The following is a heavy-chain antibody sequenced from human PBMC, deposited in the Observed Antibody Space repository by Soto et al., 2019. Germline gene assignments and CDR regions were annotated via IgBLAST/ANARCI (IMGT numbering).Heavy chain of an antibody. J-gene: IGHJ4*02. CDR1: GGSVSSSSYY. V-gene: IGHV4-39*01. CDR2: IYYTGST. Sequence: KTSETLSLTCTVSGGSVSSSSYYWGWIRQPPGKGLEWIGTIYYTGSTSYSPSLKSRVTISVDTSKTQFPLNLKSVTAADTAVYYCAGRRAGDYYFDYWGQGTLVTSPQ. CDR3: AGRRAGDYYFDY. D-gene: IGHD6-19*01.